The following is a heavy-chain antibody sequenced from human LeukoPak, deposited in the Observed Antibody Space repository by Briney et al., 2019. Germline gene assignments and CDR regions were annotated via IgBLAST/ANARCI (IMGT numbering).Heavy chain of an antibody. CDR2: IYTSGST. J-gene: IGHJ4*02. Sequence: PSQTLSLTCTVSGGSISSGSYYWSWIRQPAGKGLEWIGRIYTSGSTNYNPSLKSRVTISVDTSKNQSSLKLSSVTAADTAVYYCARVNYGDYFGSDSVPYFDYWGQGTLVTVSS. V-gene: IGHV4-61*02. CDR1: GGSISSGSYY. CDR3: ARVNYGDYFGSDSVPYFDY. D-gene: IGHD4-17*01.